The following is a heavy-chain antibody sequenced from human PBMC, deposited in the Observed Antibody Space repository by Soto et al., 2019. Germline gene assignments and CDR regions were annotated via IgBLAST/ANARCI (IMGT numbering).Heavy chain of an antibody. V-gene: IGHV2-5*01. D-gene: IGHD3-22*01. CDR1: GFSLSTSGVG. J-gene: IGHJ3*02. CDR3: AHRLYDSSGYYYGAFDI. Sequence: SGPTLVKPTQTLTLTCTFSGFSLSTSGVGVGWIRQPPGKALEWLALIYWNDDKRYSPSLKSRLTITKDTSKNQVVLTMTNMDPVDTATYYCAHRLYDSSGYYYGAFDIWGQGTMVTVSS. CDR2: IYWNDDK.